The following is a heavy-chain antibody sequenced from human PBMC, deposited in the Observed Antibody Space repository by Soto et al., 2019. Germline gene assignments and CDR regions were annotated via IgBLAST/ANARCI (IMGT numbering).Heavy chain of an antibody. CDR3: AKDQLRFLEWLLPYYYHYGMDV. V-gene: IGHV3-23*01. CDR2: ISGSGGST. D-gene: IGHD3-3*01. CDR1: GFTFSSYA. Sequence: GGSLRLSCAASGFTFSSYAMSWVRQAPGKGLEWVSAISGSGGSTYYADSVKGRFTISRDNSKNTLYLQMNSLRAEDTAVYYCAKDQLRFLEWLLPYYYHYGMDVWGQGSTVTGSS. J-gene: IGHJ6*02.